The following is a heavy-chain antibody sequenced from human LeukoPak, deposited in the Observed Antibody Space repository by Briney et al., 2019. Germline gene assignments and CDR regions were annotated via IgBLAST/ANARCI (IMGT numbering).Heavy chain of an antibody. V-gene: IGHV1-2*02. CDR2: INPNSGGT. CDR1: GYTFTGYY. J-gene: IGHJ6*03. D-gene: IGHD5-18*01. Sequence: GASVKVSCKASGYTFTGYYMRWVRQAPGQGLEWMGWINPNSGGTNYAQKFQGRVTMTRDTSISTAYMELSRLRSDDTAVYYCARGGARGYSYGQPYYYYYMDVWGKGTTVTVSS. CDR3: ARGGARGYSYGQPYYYYYMDV.